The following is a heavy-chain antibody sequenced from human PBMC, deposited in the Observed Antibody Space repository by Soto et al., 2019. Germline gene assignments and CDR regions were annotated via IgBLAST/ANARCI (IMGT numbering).Heavy chain of an antibody. CDR2: ISGSGGNT. Sequence: GGSLRLSCAASGFTFSNYAMSWVRQAPGKWLEWVSTISGSGGNTYYADSVKGRFTISRDSSKNTLYLQMNSLRAEDTAVYYCAKDRVVRGVAGAFDIWGQGXMVTV. V-gene: IGHV3-23*01. J-gene: IGHJ3*02. CDR1: GFTFSNYA. CDR3: AKDRVVRGVAGAFDI. D-gene: IGHD3-10*01.